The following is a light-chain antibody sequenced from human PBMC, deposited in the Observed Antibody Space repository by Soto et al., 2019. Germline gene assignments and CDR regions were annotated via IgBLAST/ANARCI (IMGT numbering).Light chain of an antibody. J-gene: IGKJ4*01. CDR2: AAS. CDR1: QSISNY. Sequence: DIQMTQSPSSLSASVGDRVTITCRASQSISNYLNWYQQKPGKAPKLLIYAASSLQSGVPSRFGGSGSGTDFTLTISSLQPEDFATYFCQQLNSYPALTFGGGTKVDIK. V-gene: IGKV1-39*01. CDR3: QQLNSYPALT.